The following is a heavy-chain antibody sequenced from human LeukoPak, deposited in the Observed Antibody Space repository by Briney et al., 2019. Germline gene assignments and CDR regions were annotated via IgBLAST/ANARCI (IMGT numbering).Heavy chain of an antibody. V-gene: IGHV3-30*02. Sequence: PGGSLRLSCAASGFTFSSYGMHWVRQAPGKGLEWVAFIRYDGSNKYYADSVKGRFTISRDNSKNTLYLQMNSLRDEDTAVYYCASTDGGSYSDLDYWGQGTLVTVSS. D-gene: IGHD1-26*01. J-gene: IGHJ4*02. CDR2: IRYDGSNK. CDR1: GFTFSSYG. CDR3: ASTDGGSYSDLDY.